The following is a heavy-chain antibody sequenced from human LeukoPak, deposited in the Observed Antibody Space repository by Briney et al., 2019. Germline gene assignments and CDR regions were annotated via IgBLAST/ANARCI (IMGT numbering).Heavy chain of an antibody. CDR1: GASISSGSYY. V-gene: IGHV4-61*02. CDR3: ARGPYVYYYDSSGHDPTRNAFDI. Sequence: SETLSLTCTVSGASISSGSYYWSWIRQPAGKGLEWIGRIYTSGSTNYNPSLKSRVTISVDTSKNQFSLKLSSVTAADTAVYYCARGPYVYYYDSSGHDPTRNAFDIWGQGTMVTVSS. J-gene: IGHJ3*02. CDR2: IYTSGST. D-gene: IGHD3-22*01.